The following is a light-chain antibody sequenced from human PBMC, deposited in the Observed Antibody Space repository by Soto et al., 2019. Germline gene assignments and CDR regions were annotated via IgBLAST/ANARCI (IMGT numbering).Light chain of an antibody. Sequence: EIVMTQSPATLSLSPGERAALSCRASQSINSELAWYQQKPGQPPRLLIYGASTRATGVPARFTGSESGSEFTLTISGLDVEDFAVYYCHQDDNWPLTFGQGTKLEI. J-gene: IGKJ2*01. CDR3: HQDDNWPLT. CDR1: QSINSE. V-gene: IGKV3-15*01. CDR2: GAS.